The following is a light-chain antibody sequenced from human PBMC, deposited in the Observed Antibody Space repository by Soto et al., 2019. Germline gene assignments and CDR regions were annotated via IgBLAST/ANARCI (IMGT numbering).Light chain of an antibody. J-gene: IGLJ1*01. CDR3: AASDDSLDGYV. CDR1: SSDVGAYNY. CDR2: EVS. Sequence: QSVLTQPPSASGSPGQSVTISCTGTSSDVGAYNYVSWYQQHPGKAPKLMIYEVSKRPSGVPDRFSGSKSGNTASLTVSGLQAEDEADYYCAASDDSLDGYVFGTGTKVTVL. V-gene: IGLV2-8*01.